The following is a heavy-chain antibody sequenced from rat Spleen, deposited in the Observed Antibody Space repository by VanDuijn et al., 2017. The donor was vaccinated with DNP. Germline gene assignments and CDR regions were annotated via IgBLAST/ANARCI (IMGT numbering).Heavy chain of an antibody. Sequence: EVQLVESGGGLVQPGNSLKLSCAASGFTFSDYAMAWVRQSPKKGLEWVATIIYDGSSTYYRDSVRGRFTISRDYARSTLYLQMDSLRSEDTATYCCATSSDFGYGYGGFAYWGQGTLVTVSS. CDR3: ATSSDFGYGYGGFAY. CDR1: GFTFSDYA. D-gene: IGHD1-7*01. V-gene: IGHV5S10*01. J-gene: IGHJ3*01. CDR2: IIYDGSST.